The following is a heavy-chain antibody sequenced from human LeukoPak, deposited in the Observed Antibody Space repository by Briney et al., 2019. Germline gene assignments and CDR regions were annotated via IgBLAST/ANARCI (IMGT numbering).Heavy chain of an antibody. CDR1: GFTFSSYG. V-gene: IGHV3-33*01. D-gene: IGHD3-22*01. J-gene: IGHJ4*02. CDR3: ASDYDSSGYYWVPFGY. Sequence: GGSLRLSCAASGFTFSSYGMHWVRQAPGKGLEWVAVIWYDGSNKYYADSVKGRFTISRDNSKNTLYLQMNSLRAEDTAVYYCASDYDSSGYYWVPFGYWGQGTLVTVSS. CDR2: IWYDGSNK.